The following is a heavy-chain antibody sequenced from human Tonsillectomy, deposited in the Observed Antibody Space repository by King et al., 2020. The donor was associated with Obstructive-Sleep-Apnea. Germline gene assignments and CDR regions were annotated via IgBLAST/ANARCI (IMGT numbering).Heavy chain of an antibody. Sequence: VQLVESGAEVKKPGESLRISCKGSGYSFTSYWISWVRQMPGKGLEWMGRIDPSDSYTNYSPSFQGHVTISADKSISTAYLQWSSLKAPDTAMYYCASTQVGTTPSYFDYWGQGTLVTVSS. J-gene: IGHJ4*02. V-gene: IGHV5-10-1*01. D-gene: IGHD1-7*01. CDR3: ASTQVGTTPSYFDY. CDR2: IDPSDSYT. CDR1: GYSFTSYW.